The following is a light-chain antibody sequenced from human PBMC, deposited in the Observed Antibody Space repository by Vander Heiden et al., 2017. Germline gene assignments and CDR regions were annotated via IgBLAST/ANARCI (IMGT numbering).Light chain of an antibody. CDR3: QQSYSTLLT. V-gene: IGKV1-39*01. J-gene: IGKJ4*01. CDR1: QSITSY. CDR2: AAS. Sequence: DIQISKAPSSLSASVGDRVTITCRASQSITSYLNWYQQKPGKAPKLLIYAASSLATGIPSRFSGSGSGTDFTLTISSLQPEDFATYYCQQSYSTLLTFGGGTKVEIK.